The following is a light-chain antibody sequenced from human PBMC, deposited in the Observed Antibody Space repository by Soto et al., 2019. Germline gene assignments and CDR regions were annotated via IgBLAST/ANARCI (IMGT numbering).Light chain of an antibody. CDR2: DAS. Sequence: DIQMTQSPSTLSASLGDRVTTTCRAIKNINTWVAWYQQKPGKAPKLLIYDASSLESGVPSRVSGSGSGTEFSLTISSLQSEDFAVYYCQQYDYWPRTFGQGTKVDIK. CDR3: QQYDYWPRT. J-gene: IGKJ1*01. V-gene: IGKV1-5*01. CDR1: KNINTW.